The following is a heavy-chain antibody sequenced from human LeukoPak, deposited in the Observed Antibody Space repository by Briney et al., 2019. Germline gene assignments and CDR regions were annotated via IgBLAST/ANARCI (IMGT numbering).Heavy chain of an antibody. CDR3: VRHGLGSSWFGFDY. J-gene: IGHJ4*02. Sequence: KPGEPLKISCKGSGYTFTTYWIGWVRQMPGKGLEWMGIIYPGDSDPRYSPSFQGQVTISADTSISTAYLQWRSLKASDSAMYYCVRHGLGSSWFGFDYWGQGTLVTVSS. CDR1: GYTFTTYW. D-gene: IGHD6-13*01. V-gene: IGHV5-51*01. CDR2: IYPGDSDP.